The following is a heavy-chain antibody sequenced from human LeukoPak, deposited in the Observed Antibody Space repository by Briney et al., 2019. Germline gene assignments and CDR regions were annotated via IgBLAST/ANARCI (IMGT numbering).Heavy chain of an antibody. V-gene: IGHV4-59*01. CDR3: ARELAAPYFDY. Sequence: SETLSLTCTVYGGSISSYYWSWIRQPPGKGLEWIGYIYYSGSTNYNPSLKSRVTISVDTSKNQFSLKLSSVTAADTAVYYCARELAAPYFDYWGQGTLVTVSS. CDR1: GGSISSYY. D-gene: IGHD6-19*01. CDR2: IYYSGST. J-gene: IGHJ4*02.